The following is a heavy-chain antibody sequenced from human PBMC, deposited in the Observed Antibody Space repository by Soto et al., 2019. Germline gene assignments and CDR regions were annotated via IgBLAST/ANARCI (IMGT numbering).Heavy chain of an antibody. Sequence: SLTCIVSGDAITNNSWSWLRQSLGKGLEWIGLMDYSGNTNYNPSLQSRVTISVDRSKNQCSLRLSSVTAADTAVYYCARSLGSSPTSLDYWGQGTLVTVS. J-gene: IGHJ4*02. V-gene: IGHV4-59*12. CDR2: MDYSGNT. CDR1: GDAITNNS. CDR3: ARSLGSSPTSLDY. D-gene: IGHD6-6*01.